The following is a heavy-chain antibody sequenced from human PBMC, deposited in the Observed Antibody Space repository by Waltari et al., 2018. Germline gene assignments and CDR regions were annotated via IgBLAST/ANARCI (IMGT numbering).Heavy chain of an antibody. CDR2: IYSAGSS. CDR3: ARARDEDTAMVYFDH. V-gene: IGHV3-66*02. D-gene: IGHD5-18*01. J-gene: IGHJ4*02. CDR1: GFTVSSNH. Sequence: EVQLVESGGGLVHPGGSLRLSCAASGFTVSSNHMSWVRQAPGKGLEWVSLIYSAGSSYYAESVRGRFSISRDNSKNTLHLQMNSLRAEDTAMYYCARARDEDTAMVYFDHWGQGTLISVSS.